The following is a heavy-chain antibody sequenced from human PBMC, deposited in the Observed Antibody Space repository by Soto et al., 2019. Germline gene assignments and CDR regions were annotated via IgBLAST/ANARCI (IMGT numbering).Heavy chain of an antibody. D-gene: IGHD4-17*01. CDR3: AKIQKRYGDYLGYFDY. CDR2: ISGSGGST. CDR1: GFTFSSYA. Sequence: GGSLRLSCAASGFTFSSYAMSWVRQAPGKGLEWVSAISGSGGSTYYADSVKGRFTISRDNSKNTLYLQMNSLRAEDTAVYYCAKIQKRYGDYLGYFDYWGQGTLVTVSS. V-gene: IGHV3-23*01. J-gene: IGHJ4*02.